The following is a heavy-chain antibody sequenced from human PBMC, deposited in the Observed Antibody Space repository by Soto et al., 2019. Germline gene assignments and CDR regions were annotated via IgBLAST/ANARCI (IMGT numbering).Heavy chain of an antibody. Sequence: SETLSLTCAVSGGSISSGGYSWSWIRQPPGKGLEWIGYIYHSGSTYYTPSLKSRVTISVDRSKNQFSLKLSSVTAADTAVYYCARRRGGTYYYGMDVWGQGTTVT. CDR3: ARRRGGTYYYGMDV. D-gene: IGHD3-16*01. CDR2: IYHSGST. CDR1: GGSISSGGYS. V-gene: IGHV4-30-2*01. J-gene: IGHJ6*02.